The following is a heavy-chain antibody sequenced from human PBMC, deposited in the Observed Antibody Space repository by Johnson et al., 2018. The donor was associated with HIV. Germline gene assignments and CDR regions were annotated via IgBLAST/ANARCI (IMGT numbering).Heavy chain of an antibody. J-gene: IGHJ3*02. D-gene: IGHD5-24*01. CDR3: ARACRDGYTCDAFDI. CDR1: GFSVSSNY. CDR2: ISSGGDT. Sequence: VQLVESGGGLVQPGGSLRLSCAASGFSVSSNYMSWVRQAPGKGLEWVSVISSGGDTYYADSVRGSFTISIDNSKNTLYLQMHRLRAEDTAVYSCARACRDGYTCDAFDIWGQGTMVTVSS. V-gene: IGHV3-66*01.